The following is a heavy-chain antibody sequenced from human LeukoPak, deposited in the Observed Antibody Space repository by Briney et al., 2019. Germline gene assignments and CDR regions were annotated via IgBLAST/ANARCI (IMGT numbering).Heavy chain of an antibody. CDR1: GFTFSSYS. D-gene: IGHD3-16*02. J-gene: IGHJ4*02. CDR3: ARGRLDYDYVWGSYRHFDY. CDR2: ISSSSSTI. V-gene: IGHV3-48*01. Sequence: GGSLRFSCAASGFTFSSYSMNWVRQAPGKGLEWVSYISSSSSTIYYADSVKGRFTISRDNAKNSLYLQMNSLRAEDTAVYYCARGRLDYDYVWGSYRHFDYWGQGTLVTVSS.